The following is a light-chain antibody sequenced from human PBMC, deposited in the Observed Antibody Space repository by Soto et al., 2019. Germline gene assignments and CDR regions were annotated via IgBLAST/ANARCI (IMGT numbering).Light chain of an antibody. V-gene: IGKV3-11*01. Sequence: EIVLTQSPASLSLSPGERATLSCRASQSVSNDLAWYQQKPGQAPRLLIYDASNRATGIPARFSGSGSGTDFTLTISSLEPEEFAVYYCQQRSNWPWTFGQGTKVEIK. CDR2: DAS. CDR3: QQRSNWPWT. J-gene: IGKJ1*01. CDR1: QSVSND.